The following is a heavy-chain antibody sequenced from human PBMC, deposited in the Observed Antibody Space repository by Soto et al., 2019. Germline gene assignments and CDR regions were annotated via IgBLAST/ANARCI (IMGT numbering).Heavy chain of an antibody. CDR3: AKNVDDFWSGYCLFDY. D-gene: IGHD3-3*01. V-gene: IGHV3-23*01. J-gene: IGHJ4*02. Sequence: GGSPRLSCAASGFTVSSYAMSWVRQAPGKGLEWVSAISGSGGSTYYADSVKGRFTISRDDSKNTLYLQMNSLRAEDTAVYYCAKNVDDFWSGYCLFDYWGQGTLVTVSS. CDR2: ISGSGGST. CDR1: GFTVSSYA.